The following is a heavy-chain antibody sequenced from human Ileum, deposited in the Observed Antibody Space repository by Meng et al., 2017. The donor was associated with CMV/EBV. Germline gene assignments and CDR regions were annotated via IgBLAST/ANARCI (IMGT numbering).Heavy chain of an antibody. CDR2: VHYTGTT. J-gene: IGHJ4*02. CDR1: GGSISTNSDY. Sequence: QAQLQEAGPGLVKPSETLSLTCTVSGGSISTNSDYWGWVRQPPGKGLEWIATVHYTGTTYYNPSLKSPVIISIDTSKNQFSLRLTSVTAADTAVYYCARDRTVGPTPDGSLGAWGQGTLVTVFS. V-gene: IGHV4-39*07. CDR3: ARDRTVGPTPDGSLGA. D-gene: IGHD1-26*01.